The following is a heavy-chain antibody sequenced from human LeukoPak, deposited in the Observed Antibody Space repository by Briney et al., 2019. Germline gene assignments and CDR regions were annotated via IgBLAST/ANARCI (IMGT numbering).Heavy chain of an antibody. J-gene: IGHJ4*02. D-gene: IGHD5-18*01. CDR3: ARGRGYSYGNHYFDY. Sequence: PGGSLRLSCAASGFTFSSYSMNWVRQAPGKGLEWVSSISSSSSYIYYADSVKGRFTISRDNAKNSLYLQMNSLRGEDTAVYYCARGRGYSYGNHYFDYWGQGTLVTVSS. V-gene: IGHV3-21*01. CDR2: ISSSSSYI. CDR1: GFTFSSYS.